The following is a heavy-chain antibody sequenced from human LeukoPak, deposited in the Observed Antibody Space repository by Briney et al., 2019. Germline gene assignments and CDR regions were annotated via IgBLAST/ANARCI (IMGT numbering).Heavy chain of an antibody. CDR3: AGFEKFYDSGAHYLDY. J-gene: IGHJ4*02. CDR2: IYYSGNT. CDR1: GGSISNYY. Sequence: SETLSLTCTVSGGSISNYYWSWIRQPPGKGLEWIGYIYYSGNTNYNPSLKSRVTMSVDTSKNQFSLKLNSVTAADTAVYYCAGFEKFYDSGAHYLDYWGQGALVTVSS. V-gene: IGHV4-59*12. D-gene: IGHD3-22*01.